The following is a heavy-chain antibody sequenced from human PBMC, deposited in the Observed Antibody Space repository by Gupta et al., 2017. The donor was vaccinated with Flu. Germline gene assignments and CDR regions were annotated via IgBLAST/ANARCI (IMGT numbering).Heavy chain of an antibody. CDR2: IIPIFGTA. V-gene: IGHV1-69*01. D-gene: IGHD1-1*01. Sequence: EWMGGIIPIFGTANYAQKCQGRVTITADESTSTAYMELSSLRSEDTAVYYCARFRAAPGLEEGSDYYYGMDVWGQGTTVTVSS. CDR3: ARFRAAPGLEEGSDYYYGMDV. J-gene: IGHJ6*02.